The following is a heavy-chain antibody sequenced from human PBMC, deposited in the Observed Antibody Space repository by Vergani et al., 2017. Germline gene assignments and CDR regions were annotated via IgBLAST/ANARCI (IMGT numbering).Heavy chain of an antibody. CDR2: MSGSGGST. Sequence: EVQLLESGGGLVQPGGSLRLSCAASGFTFSSYAMSWVRQAPGKGLEWVSAMSGSGGSTYYADSVKGRFTISRDNSKNTLYLQMNSLRVEDTAVYYCGRGSDNYNWGQGTLVTVSS. J-gene: IGHJ4*02. CDR3: GRGSDNYN. V-gene: IGHV3-23*01. CDR1: GFTFSSYA. D-gene: IGHD5-24*01.